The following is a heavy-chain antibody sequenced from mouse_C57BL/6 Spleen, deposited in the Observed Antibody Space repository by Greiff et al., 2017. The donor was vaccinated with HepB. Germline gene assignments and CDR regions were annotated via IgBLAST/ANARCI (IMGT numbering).Heavy chain of an antibody. V-gene: IGHV1-19*01. CDR1: GYTFTDYY. J-gene: IGHJ1*03. CDR2: INPYNGGT. CDR3: ARENRDGYYRYFDV. D-gene: IGHD2-3*01. Sequence: EVQLQQSGPVLVKPGASVKMSCKASGYTFTDYYMNWVKQSHGKSLEWIGVINPYNGGTSYNQKFKGKATLTVDKSSSTAYMELNSLTAEDSAVYYCARENRDGYYRYFDVWGTGTTVTVSS.